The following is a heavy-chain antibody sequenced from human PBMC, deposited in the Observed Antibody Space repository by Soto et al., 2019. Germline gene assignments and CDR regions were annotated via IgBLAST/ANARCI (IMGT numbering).Heavy chain of an antibody. J-gene: IGHJ4*01. CDR1: GYTFTSYA. CDR2: INPSGGST. V-gene: IGHV1-46*03. Sequence: ASVKVSCKASGYTFTSYAMHWVRQAPGQGLEWMGIINPSGGSTSYAQKFQGRVTMTRDTSTSTVYMELSSLRSEDTAVYYCASSKIAAAGHDYWGHGALVTVSS. D-gene: IGHD6-13*01. CDR3: ASSKIAAAGHDY.